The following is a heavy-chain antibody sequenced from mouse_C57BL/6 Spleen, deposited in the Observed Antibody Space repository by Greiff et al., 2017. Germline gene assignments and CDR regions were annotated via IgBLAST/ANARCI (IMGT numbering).Heavy chain of an antibody. CDR1: GFSLTSYG. CDR2: IWSGGST. J-gene: IGHJ2*01. D-gene: IGHD2-5*01. CDR3: ARNGAYYSNYYFDY. V-gene: IGHV2-2*01. Sequence: VKLMESGPGLVQPSQSLSITCTVSGFSLTSYGVHWVRQSPGKGLEWLGVIWSGGSTDYNAAFISRLSISKDNSKSQVFFKMNSLQADDTAIYYCARNGAYYSNYYFDYWGQGTTLTVSS.